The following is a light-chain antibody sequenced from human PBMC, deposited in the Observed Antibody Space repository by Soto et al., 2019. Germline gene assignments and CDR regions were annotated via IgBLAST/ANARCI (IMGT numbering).Light chain of an antibody. CDR1: TSNIGDNY. V-gene: IGLV1-51*01. J-gene: IGLJ2*01. Sequence: QSVLTQPPSVSAAPRQKVTISCSGGTSNIGDNYACWYQQVPGTAPKLLIYDNNERPPAIPGRFSGSKSGTSATLGITGLQPGDEADYYCAAWDSSLGVVVFGGGTKLTVL. CDR3: AAWDSSLGVVV. CDR2: DNN.